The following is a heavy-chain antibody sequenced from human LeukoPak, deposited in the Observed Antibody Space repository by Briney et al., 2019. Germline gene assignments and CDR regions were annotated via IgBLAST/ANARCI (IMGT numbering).Heavy chain of an antibody. V-gene: IGHV3-7*01. D-gene: IGHD1-26*01. CDR1: GFTFSNYW. CDR3: ARESHATFDY. CDR2: MNQDGSEK. J-gene: IGHJ4*02. Sequence: PGGSLRLSCVDSGFTFSNYWMSWVRQAPGKGLEWVANMNQDGSEKYYVDSVKGRFTISRDNAKNSLYLQMNSPRVEDTAVYYCARESHATFDYWGQGTLVIVSS.